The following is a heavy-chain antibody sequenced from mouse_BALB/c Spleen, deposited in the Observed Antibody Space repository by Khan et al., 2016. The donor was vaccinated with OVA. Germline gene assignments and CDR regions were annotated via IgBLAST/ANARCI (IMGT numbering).Heavy chain of an antibody. Sequence: QVQLKESGTELVRPGASVKLSCKASGYTFTNYWINWVKQRPGQGLEWIGNIYPSDSYTNYHQKFKDKATLTVEKSSSTAYMQLSSPTSEDSAVFNWTRDGGDGSAFAYWGQGTLVTVSA. V-gene: IGHV1-69*02. CDR1: GYTFTNYW. CDR2: IYPSDSYT. D-gene: IGHD2-3*01. J-gene: IGHJ3*01. CDR3: TRDGGDGSAFAY.